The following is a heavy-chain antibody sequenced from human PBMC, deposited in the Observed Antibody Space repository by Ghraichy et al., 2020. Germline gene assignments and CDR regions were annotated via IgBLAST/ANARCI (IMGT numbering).Heavy chain of an antibody. V-gene: IGHV4-59*01. D-gene: IGHD3-10*01. CDR2: VYETGST. CDR1: GGSITSYW. Sequence: SETLSLTCNVSGGSITSYWWSWIRQAPGKGLEWIGYVYETGSTDYNPSLKDRVSISLDTAKRQFSLKIFAVTAADTAVYYCARGVVELGEQWFDTWGPGALVIVSS. J-gene: IGHJ5*02. CDR3: ARGVVELGEQWFDT.